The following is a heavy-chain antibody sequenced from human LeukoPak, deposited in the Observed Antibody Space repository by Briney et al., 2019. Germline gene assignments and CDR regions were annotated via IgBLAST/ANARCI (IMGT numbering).Heavy chain of an antibody. CDR2: INHSGST. J-gene: IGHJ4*02. D-gene: IGHD3-9*01. CDR1: GVSFSGYY. V-gene: IGHV4-34*01. CDR3: ARGGAYYDILTGTRQDLDY. Sequence: SETLSLTRAVYGVSFSGYYWSWIRQPPGKGLEWIGEINHSGSTNYNPSLKSRVTISVDTSKNQFSLKLSSVTAADTAVYYCARGGAYYDILTGTRQDLDYWGQGTLVTVSS.